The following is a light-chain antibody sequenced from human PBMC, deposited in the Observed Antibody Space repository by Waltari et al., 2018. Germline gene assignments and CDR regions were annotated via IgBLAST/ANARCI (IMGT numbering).Light chain of an antibody. Sequence: QSALTQPPSASGSPGQSVTISCTGTSSDVGGYNYVSWYQHHPGKAPKLMIYEVSKRPAWVPDRVSGSKSGNTASLTCSGLQAEDEADYDGSSYAGVNKFVVVGGGTSVTVL. J-gene: IGLJ2*01. CDR1: SSDVGGYNY. CDR3: SSYAGVNKFVV. CDR2: EVS. V-gene: IGLV2-8*01.